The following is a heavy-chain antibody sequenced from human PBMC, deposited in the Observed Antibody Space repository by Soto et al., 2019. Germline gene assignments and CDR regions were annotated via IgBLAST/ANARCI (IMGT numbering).Heavy chain of an antibody. J-gene: IGHJ6*03. Sequence: EVQLVESGGGLVKPGGSLRLSCAASGFTFSSYSMNWVRQAPGKGLEWDSSISSSSSYIYYADSVKGRFTISRDNAKNSLYLQMNSLRAEDTAVYYCARPWGHYYYYYYMDVWGKGTTVTVSS. V-gene: IGHV3-21*01. D-gene: IGHD7-27*01. CDR2: ISSSSSYI. CDR1: GFTFSSYS. CDR3: ARPWGHYYYYYYMDV.